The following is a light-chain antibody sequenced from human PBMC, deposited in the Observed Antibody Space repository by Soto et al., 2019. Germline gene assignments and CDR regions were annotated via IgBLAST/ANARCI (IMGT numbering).Light chain of an antibody. CDR2: DVS. Sequence: QSVLTQPASVSGSPGQSITISCTGTSSDIGDSNYVSWYQQHRGKAPKLVIYDVSNRPSGVSNRFSGSKSANTASLTISGLQAEDEADYYCSSFRSSSTSYVFGTGTKVTVL. V-gene: IGLV2-14*03. CDR1: SSDIGDSNY. CDR3: SSFRSSSTSYV. J-gene: IGLJ1*01.